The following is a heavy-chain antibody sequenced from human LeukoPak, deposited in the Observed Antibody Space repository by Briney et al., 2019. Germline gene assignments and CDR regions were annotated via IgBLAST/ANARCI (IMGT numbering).Heavy chain of an antibody. CDR3: ARAARVLSRVLPVIAPYLGAFDI. Sequence: GGSLRLSCAASGFTFSSYGMHWVRQAPGKGLEWVSYISSSSSTIYYADSVKGRFTISRDNAKNSLYLQMNSLRAEDTAVYYCARAARVLSRVLPVIAPYLGAFDIWGQGTMVTVSS. V-gene: IGHV3-48*01. D-gene: IGHD2-21*01. CDR1: GFTFSSYG. CDR2: ISSSSSTI. J-gene: IGHJ3*02.